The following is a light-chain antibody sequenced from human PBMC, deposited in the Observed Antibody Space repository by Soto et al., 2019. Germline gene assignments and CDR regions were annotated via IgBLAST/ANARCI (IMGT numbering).Light chain of an antibody. CDR1: RSNIGAGYD. Sequence: QSVLTQPPSVSGAPGQRVTISCTGSRSNIGAGYDVHWYQQLPGTAPKLLIYGNSNRPSGVPDRFSGSKSGTSASLAITGLRAEDEAEYYCQSYDSSLSGWVFGGGTKLTVL. V-gene: IGLV1-40*01. CDR3: QSYDSSLSGWV. J-gene: IGLJ3*02. CDR2: GNS.